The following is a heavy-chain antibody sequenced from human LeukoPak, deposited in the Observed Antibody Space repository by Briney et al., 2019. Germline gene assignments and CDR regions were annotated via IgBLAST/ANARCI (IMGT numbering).Heavy chain of an antibody. CDR2: VSSGSKNI. CDR3: ARDGGTITPDH. CDR1: NFTLSRYS. Sequence: PGGSLRLSCSASNFTLSRYSMHWIRQVPGKGLEWVASVSSGSKNIVYGDSAKGRFTISRDNSKNSLYLQMDSLRVDDTAMYYCARDGGTITPDHWGQGTLVTVSS. V-gene: IGHV3-21*01. D-gene: IGHD3-9*01. J-gene: IGHJ4*02.